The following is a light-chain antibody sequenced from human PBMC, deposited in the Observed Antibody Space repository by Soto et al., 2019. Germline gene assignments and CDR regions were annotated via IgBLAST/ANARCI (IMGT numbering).Light chain of an antibody. CDR3: SSYTTTSTYG. CDR2: EVT. Sequence: QSALTQPASVSGSPGHSITISCTGTSSDVGGYDYVSWYQHHPGKAPKFMIYEVTNRPSGVSHRFSGSKSGNTASLTISGLQAEDEADYYCSSYTTTSTYGFGTGTKLTVL. V-gene: IGLV2-14*01. J-gene: IGLJ1*01. CDR1: SSDVGGYDY.